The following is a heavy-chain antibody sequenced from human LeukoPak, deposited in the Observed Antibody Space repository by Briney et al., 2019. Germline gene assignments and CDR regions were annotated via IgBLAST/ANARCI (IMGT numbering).Heavy chain of an antibody. J-gene: IGHJ4*02. V-gene: IGHV3-74*01. D-gene: IGHD2/OR15-2a*01. Sequence: GGSLRLSCTASGFTFSSYGMHWVRQAPGKGLVWVSHINSDGSWTSYADSVKGRFTISKDNAKNTVYLQMNSLRAEDTAVYYCVSFYETYWGRGTLVTVSS. CDR2: INSDGSWT. CDR3: VSFYETY. CDR1: GFTFSSYG.